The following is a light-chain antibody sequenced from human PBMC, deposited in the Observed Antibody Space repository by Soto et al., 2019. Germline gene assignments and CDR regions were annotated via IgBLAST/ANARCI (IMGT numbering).Light chain of an antibody. J-gene: IGLJ1*01. Sequence: QSVLTQPPSVSAAPGQKVTISCSGSSSNIGGNSVSWYQQLPGTAPKLLIYVDNKRPSGIPDRFSCSKSGTSATLGITGFQTGDEADYYCGSWDSSLSAYVFGTATKVTV. V-gene: IGLV1-51*01. CDR3: GSWDSSLSAYV. CDR2: VDN. CDR1: SSNIGGNS.